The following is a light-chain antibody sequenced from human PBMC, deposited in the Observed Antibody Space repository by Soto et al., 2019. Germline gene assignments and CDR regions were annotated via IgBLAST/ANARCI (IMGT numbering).Light chain of an antibody. CDR2: AAY. CDR3: QQYYSYPRT. Sequence: AIRMTQSPSSFSASTVARLTMTRRASQGISSYLAWYQQKPGKAPKLLIYAAYTLQSGVTSRFSGSGSGTDFTLTISCLQSEDFATYYCQQYYSYPRTFGQGTRLEIK. CDR1: QGISSY. V-gene: IGKV1-8*01. J-gene: IGKJ5*01.